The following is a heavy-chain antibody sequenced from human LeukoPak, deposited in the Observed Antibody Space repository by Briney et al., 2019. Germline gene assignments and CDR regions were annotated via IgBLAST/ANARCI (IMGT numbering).Heavy chain of an antibody. CDR2: IYTSGST. CDR3: ARDLAGYCSSTSCYTGAFDI. D-gene: IGHD2-2*02. CDR1: GGSISSGSYY. J-gene: IGHJ3*02. Sequence: PSETLSLTCTVSGGSISSGSYYWSWIRQPAGKGLEWIGRIYTSGSTNYNPSLKSRVTISVDTSKNQFSLKLSSVTAADTAVYYCARDLAGYCSSTSCYTGAFDIWGQGTMVTVSS. V-gene: IGHV4-61*02.